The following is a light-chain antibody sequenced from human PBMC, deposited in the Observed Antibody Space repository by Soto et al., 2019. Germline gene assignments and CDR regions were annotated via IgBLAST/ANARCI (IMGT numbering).Light chain of an antibody. J-gene: IGKJ1*01. Sequence: DIQMTQSPSTLSASVGDRVTITCRASQSISNWLAWYQQKPGKAPKLLIYKASTLESGVPSRFSGSGSGTEFTLTISSLQPDDFATYYCQQYNSYSWTFGPGTKV. CDR2: KAS. V-gene: IGKV1-5*03. CDR3: QQYNSYSWT. CDR1: QSISNW.